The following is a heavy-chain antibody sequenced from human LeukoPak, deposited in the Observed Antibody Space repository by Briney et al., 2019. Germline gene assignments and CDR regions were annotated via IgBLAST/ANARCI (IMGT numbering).Heavy chain of an antibody. CDR1: GYTFTSNS. V-gene: IGHV7-4-1*02. CDR2: ISTNTGNP. D-gene: IGHD6-6*01. Sequence: GASVKVSCKASGYTFTSNSINWVRQAPGQGLEWMGWISTNTGNPTYAQGFTGRFVFSLDTSVSTAYLQISSLKAEDTAVYYCARGEYSSSRFGFDYWGQGTLVTVSS. J-gene: IGHJ4*02. CDR3: ARGEYSSSRFGFDY.